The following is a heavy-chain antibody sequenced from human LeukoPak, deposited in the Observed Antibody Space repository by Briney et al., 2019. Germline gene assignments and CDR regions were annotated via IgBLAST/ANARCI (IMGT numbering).Heavy chain of an antibody. Sequence: GGSLRLSCAASGFTFSSYEMNWVRQAPGKGLEWVSYISSSGSTIYHADSVKGRFTISRDNAKNSLYLQMNSLRAENTAVYYCARDRMDDYVWGSYFNDYWGQGTLVTVSS. V-gene: IGHV3-48*03. CDR1: GFTFSSYE. CDR3: ARDRMDDYVWGSYFNDY. J-gene: IGHJ4*02. CDR2: ISSSGSTI. D-gene: IGHD3-16*01.